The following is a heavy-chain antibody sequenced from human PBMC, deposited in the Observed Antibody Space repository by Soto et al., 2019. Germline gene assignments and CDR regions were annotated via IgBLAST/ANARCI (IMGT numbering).Heavy chain of an antibody. CDR3: ARASLRFLEWLASYYYYGMDV. CDR1: GGTFSSYA. D-gene: IGHD3-3*01. CDR2: IIPIFGTA. V-gene: IGHV1-69*01. J-gene: IGHJ6*02. Sequence: QVQLVQSGAEVKKPGSSVKVSCKASGGTFSSYAISWVRQAPGQGLEWMGGIIPIFGTANYAQKFQGRVTITADESTSSAYMELSSLRSEDTAVYYCARASLRFLEWLASYYYYGMDVWGQGTTVTVSS.